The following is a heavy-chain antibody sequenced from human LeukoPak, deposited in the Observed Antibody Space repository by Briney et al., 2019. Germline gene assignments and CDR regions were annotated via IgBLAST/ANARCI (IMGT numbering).Heavy chain of an antibody. CDR1: GFTFSNAW. CDR2: IKSKTDGGTT. V-gene: IGHV3-15*07. Sequence: TGGSLRLSCAASGFTFSNAWMNWFRQAPGKGLEWVGRIKSKTDGGTTDYAAPVKGRFTISRDDSKNTLYLQMNSLKTEDTAVYYCSTTYYYDSSEGYWGQGTLVTVSS. CDR3: STTYYYDSSEGY. J-gene: IGHJ4*02. D-gene: IGHD3-22*01.